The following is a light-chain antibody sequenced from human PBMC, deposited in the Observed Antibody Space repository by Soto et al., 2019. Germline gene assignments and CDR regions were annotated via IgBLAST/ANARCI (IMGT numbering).Light chain of an antibody. CDR1: QSVSSSY. V-gene: IGKV3-20*01. CDR2: AAS. Sequence: EIVFTQSPGTLSLSPGERATLSCRASQSVSSSYVAWYQQRPGQAPRLLIYAASNRATGITDRFSGSGSATDFTFTISRLEPEDFAVYYCQQYGRQPPGTFGGGTKVEIK. CDR3: QQYGRQPPGT. J-gene: IGKJ4*01.